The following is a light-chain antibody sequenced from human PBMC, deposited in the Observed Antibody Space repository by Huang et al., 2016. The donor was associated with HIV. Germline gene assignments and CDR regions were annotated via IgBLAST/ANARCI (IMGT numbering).Light chain of an antibody. Sequence: EIVLTQSPATLSLSPGERATLSCRASQSVSSYLAGYQQKPGQGPSLLISDTSTRATGIPSRVSGRGSGTDFPRTIRSLDPEDCAVYYCQQRNNWPFTFGPGTKVDIK. CDR3: QQRNNWPFT. CDR2: DTS. J-gene: IGKJ3*01. CDR1: QSVSSY. V-gene: IGKV3-11*01.